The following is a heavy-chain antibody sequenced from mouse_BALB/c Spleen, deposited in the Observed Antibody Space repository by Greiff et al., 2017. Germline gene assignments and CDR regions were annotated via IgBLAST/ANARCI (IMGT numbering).Heavy chain of an antibody. J-gene: IGHJ3*01. CDR1: GYYITSGYS. CDR3: ARAGSWFAY. Sequence: EVQGVESGPELVKPSQSLSLTCTVTGYYITSGYSWPWIRQFPGNKLEWMGYIHYSGSTNYNPSLKSRISITRDTSKNQFFLQLNSVTTEDTATYYCARAGSWFAYWGQGTLVTVSA. CDR2: IHYSGST. V-gene: IGHV3-1*02.